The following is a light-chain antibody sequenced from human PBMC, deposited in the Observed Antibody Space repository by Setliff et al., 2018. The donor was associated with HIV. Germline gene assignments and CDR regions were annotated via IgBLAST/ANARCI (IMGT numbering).Light chain of an antibody. Sequence: QSALAQPASVSGSPGQSITISCTGTSSDVGGYNYVSWYQQHPGKAPKLMIYDVSKRPSGVSNRFPGSKSGNTASLNISGLQAEDEADYYCSSYTSSSTYVFGTGTKVTVL. CDR3: SSYTSSSTYV. J-gene: IGLJ1*01. V-gene: IGLV2-14*01. CDR2: DVS. CDR1: SSDVGGYNY.